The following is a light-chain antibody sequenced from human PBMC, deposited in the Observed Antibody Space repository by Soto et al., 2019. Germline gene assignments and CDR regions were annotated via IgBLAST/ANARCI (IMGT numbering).Light chain of an antibody. V-gene: IGKV3-11*01. Sequence: EIVLTQSPATLSLSPGERATLSCRASQSVSSYLAWYQQKPGQAPRLLIYDASNRATGIPARFSGSGSGTDFTLTISSLEPEDFAVYYCQXRSNWPPGFTFGPGTKVDIK. CDR3: QXRSNWPPGFT. CDR1: QSVSSY. CDR2: DAS. J-gene: IGKJ3*01.